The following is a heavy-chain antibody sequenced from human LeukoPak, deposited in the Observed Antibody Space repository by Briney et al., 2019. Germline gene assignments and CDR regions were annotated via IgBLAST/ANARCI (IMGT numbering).Heavy chain of an antibody. Sequence: PGASVKVSCKASGYTFTSYDINWVRQAAGQGLEWMGWISAYNGNTNYAQKLQGRVTMTTDTSTSTAYMELRSLRSDDTAVYYCARDPQTYYDFWSGYFGDSYYMDVWGKGTTVTVSS. CDR1: GYTFTSYD. D-gene: IGHD3-3*01. J-gene: IGHJ6*03. V-gene: IGHV1-18*01. CDR3: ARDPQTYYDFWSGYFGDSYYMDV. CDR2: ISAYNGNT.